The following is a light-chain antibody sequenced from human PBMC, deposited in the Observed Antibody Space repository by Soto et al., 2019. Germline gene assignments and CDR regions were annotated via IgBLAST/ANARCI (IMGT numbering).Light chain of an antibody. CDR2: GAS. CDR1: QSVDSTF. V-gene: IGKV3-20*01. CDR3: QQYMSSVT. Sequence: EIVLTQSPGSLSLSPGERATLSCRASQSVDSTFFAWYQKKPGQAPRLLIYGASKRATGVPDRFSGSGSGTHFTRTISRLEPEDFAVYYCQQYMSSVTFGQGTKVEI. J-gene: IGKJ1*01.